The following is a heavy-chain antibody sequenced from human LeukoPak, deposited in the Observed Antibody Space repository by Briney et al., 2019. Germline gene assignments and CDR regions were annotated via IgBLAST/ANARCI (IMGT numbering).Heavy chain of an antibody. CDR1: GFTFSIYA. Sequence: GGSLRLSCAASGFTFSIYAMSWVRQAPGKGLEWVSAISGSGGTAYYADSVKGRFTISRDNSKNTLYLQMNSLIVEDTAVYYCVSEGYNYSGMDVWGQGTTVTVSS. CDR2: ISGSGGTA. V-gene: IGHV3-23*01. CDR3: VSEGYNYSGMDV. J-gene: IGHJ6*02.